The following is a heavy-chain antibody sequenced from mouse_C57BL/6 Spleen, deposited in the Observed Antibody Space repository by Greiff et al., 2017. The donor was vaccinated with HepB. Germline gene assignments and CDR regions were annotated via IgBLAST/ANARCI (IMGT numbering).Heavy chain of an antibody. J-gene: IGHJ3*01. CDR2: IHPNSGST. CDR3: ARSPYGQGCFAY. D-gene: IGHD1-1*02. V-gene: IGHV1-64*01. CDR1: GYTFTSYW. Sequence: QVQLQQPGAELVKPGASVKLSCKASGYTFTSYWMHWVKQRPGQGLEWIGMIHPNSGSTNYNEKFKSKATLTVDKSSSTAYMQLSSLTSEDSAVYYCARSPYGQGCFAYWGQGTLVTVSA.